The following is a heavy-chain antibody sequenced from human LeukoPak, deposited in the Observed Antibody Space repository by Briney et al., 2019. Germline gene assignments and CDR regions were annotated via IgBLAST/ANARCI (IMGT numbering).Heavy chain of an antibody. Sequence: GGSLRLSCSASGFTFSSYAMHWVRQAPGKGLEYVSAISSNGGSTYYADSVKGRFTISRDNSKNTLYLQMSSLRAEDTAVYYCAKYGRMVNFDYWGKGTLFTVSS. CDR2: ISSNGGST. CDR3: AKYGRMVNFDY. CDR1: GFTFSSYA. V-gene: IGHV3-64D*06. J-gene: IGHJ4*02. D-gene: IGHD2-8*01.